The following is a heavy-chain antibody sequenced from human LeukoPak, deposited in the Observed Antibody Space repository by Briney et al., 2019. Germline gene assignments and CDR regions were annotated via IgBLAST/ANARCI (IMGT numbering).Heavy chain of an antibody. CDR1: GGSISSSSYY. Sequence: SETLSLICTVSGGSISSSSYYWGWIRQPPGKGLEWIGSIYYSGSTYYNPSLKSRVTISVDTSKNQFSLKLSSVTAADTAVYYCARDDVVVGWFDPWGQGTLVTVSS. D-gene: IGHD2-21*01. CDR2: IYYSGST. CDR3: ARDDVVVGWFDP. J-gene: IGHJ5*02. V-gene: IGHV4-39*07.